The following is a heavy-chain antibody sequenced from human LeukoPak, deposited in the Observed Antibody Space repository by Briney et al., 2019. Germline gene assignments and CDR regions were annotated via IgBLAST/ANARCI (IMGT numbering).Heavy chain of an antibody. D-gene: IGHD6-19*01. Sequence: SQTLSLTCAIFGDSVSSNGVAWNWIRQSPSRGLEWLGRTYYRSTWFIDYAASVKSRITISPDTSKNQFSLQLNSVTPDGTAVYYCARQSGWFDYWGQGTLVTVSS. J-gene: IGHJ4*02. CDR2: TYYRSTWFI. CDR3: ARQSGWFDY. CDR1: GDSVSSNGVA. V-gene: IGHV6-1*01.